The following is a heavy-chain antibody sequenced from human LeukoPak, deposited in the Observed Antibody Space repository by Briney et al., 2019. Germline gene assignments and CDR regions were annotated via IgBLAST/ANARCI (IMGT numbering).Heavy chain of an antibody. V-gene: IGHV4-31*03. CDR3: ARASPAAAGTDY. CDR1: GGSISSGGYY. D-gene: IGHD6-13*01. CDR2: IYYSGST. J-gene: IGHJ4*02. Sequence: PSETLSLTCTVSGGSISSGGYYWSWIRQHPGKGLEWIGYIYYSGSTYYNPSLKSRVTISVDTSKNQFSLKLSSVTATDTAVYHCARASPAAAGTDYWGQGTLVTVSS.